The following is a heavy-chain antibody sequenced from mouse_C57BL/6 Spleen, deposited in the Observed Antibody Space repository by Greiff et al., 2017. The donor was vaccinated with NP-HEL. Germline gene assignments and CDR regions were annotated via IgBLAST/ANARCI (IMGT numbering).Heavy chain of an antibody. V-gene: IGHV1-7*01. J-gene: IGHJ4*01. CDR1: GYTFTSYW. Sequence: QVQLQQSGAELAKPGASVKLSCKASGYTFTSYWMHWVKQRPGQGLEWIGYINPSSGYTKYNQKFKDKATLTADKYSSTAYMQLSSLTYEVSAVYVCAPGGADYYAMDYWGQGTSVTVSS. CDR3: APGGADYYAMDY. CDR2: INPSSGYT. D-gene: IGHD1-1*02.